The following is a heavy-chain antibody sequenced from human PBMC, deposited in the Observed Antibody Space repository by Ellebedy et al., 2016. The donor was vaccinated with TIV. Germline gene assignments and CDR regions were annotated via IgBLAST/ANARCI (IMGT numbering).Heavy chain of an antibody. D-gene: IGHD4-23*01. J-gene: IGHJ4*02. CDR3: AREIIYGGYYFDY. CDR1: GFTFSSYG. V-gene: IGHV3-33*01. CDR2: IWSDGTTK. Sequence: GESLKISXAASGFTFSSYGMHWVRQAPGKGLEWVAVIWSDGTTKYYSDSVKGRFTISRDNSKNTLYLQMNSLRAEDTAVYYCAREIIYGGYYFDYWGRGTLVTVSS.